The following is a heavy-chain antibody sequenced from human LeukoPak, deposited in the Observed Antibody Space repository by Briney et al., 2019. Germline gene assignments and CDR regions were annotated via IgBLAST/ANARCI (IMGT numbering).Heavy chain of an antibody. CDR2: INPNSGGT. Sequence: ASVKVSCKASGYTFTGYYMHWVRQAPGQGLEWTGWINPNSGGTNYAQKFQGRVTMTRDTSISTAYMELSRLRSDDTAVYYGARDRTTMIELDYWGQGTLVTVSS. V-gene: IGHV1-2*02. CDR3: ARDRTTMIELDY. D-gene: IGHD3-22*01. J-gene: IGHJ4*02. CDR1: GYTFTGYY.